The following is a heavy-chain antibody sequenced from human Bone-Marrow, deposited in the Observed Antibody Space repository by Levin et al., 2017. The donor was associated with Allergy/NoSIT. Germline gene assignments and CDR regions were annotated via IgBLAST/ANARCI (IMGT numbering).Heavy chain of an antibody. CDR2: RSNDGNFK. D-gene: IGHD3-10*01. J-gene: IGHJ4*02. Sequence: PGGSLRLSCAASEFIFSRYPMHWVRQAPGKGLEWVAGRSNDGNFKSYADSVKGRFTISRDNSEATLYLQMNSLRPEDTGVYFCTRGAGSYPWAVFDHWGQGTLVTVSS. V-gene: IGHV3-30*04. CDR3: TRGAGSYPWAVFDH. CDR1: EFIFSRYP.